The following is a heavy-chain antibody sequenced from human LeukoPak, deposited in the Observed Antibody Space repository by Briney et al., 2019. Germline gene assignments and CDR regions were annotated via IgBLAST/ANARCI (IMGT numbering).Heavy chain of an antibody. Sequence: PAGGSLRLSCAASGFSFSSYGMSWVRQAPGQGLEWVSAMSGSGGSTYYADSVKGRFTISRDNSKNTLYLQMNSLRAEDTAVYYCAKGSSGKYYYYYMDVWGKGTTVTVSS. CDR2: MSGSGGST. V-gene: IGHV3-23*01. D-gene: IGHD1-26*01. J-gene: IGHJ6*03. CDR1: GFSFSSYG. CDR3: AKGSSGKYYYYYMDV.